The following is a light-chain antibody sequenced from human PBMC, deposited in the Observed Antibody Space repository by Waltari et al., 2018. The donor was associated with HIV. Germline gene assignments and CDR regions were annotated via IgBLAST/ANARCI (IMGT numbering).Light chain of an antibody. CDR1: ALPHTY. CDR3: YSTDSSGNLV. Sequence: SYELTQPPSVSVSPGQTARLTCSGAALPHTYAYCYQQKSGQAPVLVIYEDSKRPSGIPERFSGSSSGTMATLTISGAQVEDEADYYCYSTDSSGNLVFGGGTKLTVL. V-gene: IGLV3-10*01. J-gene: IGLJ2*01. CDR2: EDS.